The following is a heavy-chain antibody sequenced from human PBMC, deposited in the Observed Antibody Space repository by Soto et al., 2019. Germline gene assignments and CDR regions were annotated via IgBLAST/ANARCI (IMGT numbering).Heavy chain of an antibody. V-gene: IGHV4-31*03. D-gene: IGHD4-17*01. CDR2: IYYSGST. CDR3: ASATTVVRQDAFDI. Sequence: SLTCTVSGGSISSGGYYWSWIRQHPGKGLEWIGYIYYSGSTYYNPSLKSRVTIAVDTSKNKFSLKLSSVTAADTAVYYCASATTVVRQDAFDIWGQGTMVTVSS. CDR1: GGSISSGGYY. J-gene: IGHJ3*02.